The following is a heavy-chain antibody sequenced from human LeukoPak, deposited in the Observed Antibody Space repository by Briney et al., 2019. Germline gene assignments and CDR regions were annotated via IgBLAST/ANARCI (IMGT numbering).Heavy chain of an antibody. J-gene: IGHJ6*03. CDR3: ASPDYDFRRENYYYYYYMDV. CDR2: ISSSGSTI. D-gene: IGHD3-3*01. Sequence: GGSLRLSCTASGFTFSHYYMSWIRQAPGKGLEWISYISSSGSTIYYADSVKGRFTISRDNAKNSLYLQMNSLRAEDTAVYYCASPDYDFRRENYYYYYYMDVWGKGTTVTVSS. V-gene: IGHV3-11*04. CDR1: GFTFSHYY.